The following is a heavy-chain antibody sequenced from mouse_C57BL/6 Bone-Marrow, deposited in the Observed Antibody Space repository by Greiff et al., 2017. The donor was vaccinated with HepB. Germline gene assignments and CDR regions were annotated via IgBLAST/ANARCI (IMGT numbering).Heavy chain of an antibody. CDR2: IHPNSGST. J-gene: IGHJ2*01. V-gene: IGHV1-64*01. CDR3: ARIPITTVVATPYYFDY. D-gene: IGHD1-1*01. CDR1: GYTFTSYW. Sequence: QVQLQQPGAELVKPGASVKLSCKASGYTFTSYWMHWVKQRPGQGLEWIGMIHPNSGSTNYNEKFKSKATLTVDKSSSTAYMQLSSLTSEYSAVYYCARIPITTVVATPYYFDYWGQGTTLTVSS.